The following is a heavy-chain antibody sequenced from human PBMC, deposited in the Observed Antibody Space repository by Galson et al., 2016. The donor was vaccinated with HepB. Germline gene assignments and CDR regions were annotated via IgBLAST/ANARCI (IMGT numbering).Heavy chain of an antibody. CDR3: TRSSDFWSMDV. J-gene: IGHJ6*02. CDR1: GYTFTDYG. Sequence: SVKVSCKASGYTFTDYGHSWVRQAPGQGPEWMGWINPNDGSTKNAEKAQDRVSMTRDMSTTTLYVELRSLRSDDTAVYYCTRSSDFWSMDVWGQGTTVIVSS. CDR2: INPNDGST. D-gene: IGHD3/OR15-3a*01. V-gene: IGHV1-18*04.